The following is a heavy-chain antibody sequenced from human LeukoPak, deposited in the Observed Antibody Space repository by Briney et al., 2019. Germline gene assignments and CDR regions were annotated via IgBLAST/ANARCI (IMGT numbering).Heavy chain of an antibody. J-gene: IGHJ6*03. CDR2: ISSSSSYI. CDR3: ARDARQWLVRYYYYYMDV. Sequence: GGSLRLSCAASGFTFSSYSMNWVRQAPGKGLEWVSYISSSSSYIYYADSVKGRFTISRDNAKNSLYLQMNSLRAEDTAAYYCARDARQWLVRYYYYYMDVWGKGTTVTVSS. V-gene: IGHV3-21*05. CDR1: GFTFSSYS. D-gene: IGHD6-19*01.